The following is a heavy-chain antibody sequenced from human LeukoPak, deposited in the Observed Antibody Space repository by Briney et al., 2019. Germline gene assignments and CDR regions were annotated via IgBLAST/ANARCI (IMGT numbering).Heavy chain of an antibody. CDR3: AREVSYSSSSERVYYFDY. J-gene: IGHJ4*02. D-gene: IGHD6-6*01. CDR2: IYSGGST. V-gene: IGHV3-53*01. CDR1: GFTVRSNY. Sequence: GGSLRLSCAASGFTVRSNYMSWVRQAPGKGLEWVSVIYSGGSTYYADSVKGRFTISRDNSKNTLYLQMNSLRAEDTAVYYCAREVSYSSSSERVYYFDYWGQGTLVTVSS.